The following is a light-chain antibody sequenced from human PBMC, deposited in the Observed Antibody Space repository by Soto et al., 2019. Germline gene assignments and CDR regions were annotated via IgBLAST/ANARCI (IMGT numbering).Light chain of an antibody. V-gene: IGKV3-15*01. CDR2: GAS. Sequence: EIVMTQSPATLSVSPGERATLPCRASQNVGSSLAWYQQKPGQAPRLLIYGASTTATDIPARFSGSGSGTEFTLTISSLQSEDFAVYYCQQFNVWPRTFGQGTKVDIK. J-gene: IGKJ1*01. CDR3: QQFNVWPRT. CDR1: QNVGSS.